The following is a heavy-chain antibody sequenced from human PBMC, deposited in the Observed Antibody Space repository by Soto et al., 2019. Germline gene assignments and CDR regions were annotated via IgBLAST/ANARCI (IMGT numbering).Heavy chain of an antibody. CDR3: ARESHDILTGPPWVWYFDL. V-gene: IGHV4-34*01. Sequence: QVQLQQWGAGPLRPLETLSLTCGVSGGSFSGYYWAWIRQSPGQGLEWIGEINDRGSINYNPSLKSRVSMSVDTSKNHYSLNLRSVTAADTAVYYCARESHDILTGPPWVWYFDLWGRGTLVTVSS. CDR2: INDRGSI. D-gene: IGHD3-9*01. CDR1: GGSFSGYY. J-gene: IGHJ2*01.